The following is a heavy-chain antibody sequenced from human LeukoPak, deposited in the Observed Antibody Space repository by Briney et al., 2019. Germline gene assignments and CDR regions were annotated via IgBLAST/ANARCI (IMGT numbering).Heavy chain of an antibody. V-gene: IGHV3-7*01. CDR2: INQGGTIK. CDR3: ARIGYSSSSLDY. CDR1: GFTYSNYW. D-gene: IGHD6-6*01. Sequence: PGGSLRLSCAASGFTYSNYWMTWVRQAPGKGLEWVANINQGGTIKYYADSVKGRFASSRDNGKNSLYIQMNSLRAEDTALYYCARIGYSSSSLDYWGQGTLVTVHS. J-gene: IGHJ4*02.